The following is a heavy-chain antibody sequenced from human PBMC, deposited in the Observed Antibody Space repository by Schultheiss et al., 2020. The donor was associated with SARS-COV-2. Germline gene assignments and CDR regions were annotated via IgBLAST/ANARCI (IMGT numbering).Heavy chain of an antibody. CDR1: GGSISSYY. D-gene: IGHD4-17*01. CDR2: IYHSGST. Sequence: SETLSLTCAVSGGSISSYYWSWIRQPPGKGLEWIGSIYHSGSTYYNPSLKSRVTISLDTSKNQFSLKLSSVTAADTAVYYCARRGRYGFDYWGQGTLVTVSS. J-gene: IGHJ4*02. CDR3: ARRGRYGFDY. V-gene: IGHV4-59*04.